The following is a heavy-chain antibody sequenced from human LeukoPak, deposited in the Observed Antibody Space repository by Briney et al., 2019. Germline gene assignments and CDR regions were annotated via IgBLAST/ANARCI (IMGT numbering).Heavy chain of an antibody. Sequence: PAGGSLRLSCAASGFTFSSYAMNWVRQAPGKGLEWVSAISGSGGSTYYADSVKGRFTISRDNAKNTLYLQMNSLRAEDTAVYYCARGRPYYFDYWGQGTLVTVSS. D-gene: IGHD6-6*01. CDR1: GFTFSSYA. V-gene: IGHV3-23*01. CDR2: ISGSGGST. J-gene: IGHJ4*02. CDR3: ARGRPYYFDY.